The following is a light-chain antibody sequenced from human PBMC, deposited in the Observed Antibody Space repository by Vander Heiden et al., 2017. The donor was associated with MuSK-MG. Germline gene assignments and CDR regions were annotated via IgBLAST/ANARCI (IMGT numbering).Light chain of an antibody. J-gene: IGLJ1*01. CDR3: QSYDGTNNSV. CDR1: SIGSYY. CDR2: DSS. Sequence: SIGSYYVQWYQQRPGSSPRNIMDDSSERPSGVPDRFSGSIDSSSNSASLTLSGLKTEDEADYYCQSYDGTNNSVFGSGTKVTVL. V-gene: IGLV6-57*01.